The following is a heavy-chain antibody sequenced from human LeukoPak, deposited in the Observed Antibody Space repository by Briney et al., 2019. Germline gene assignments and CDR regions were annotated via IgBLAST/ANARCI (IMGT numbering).Heavy chain of an antibody. J-gene: IGHJ4*02. V-gene: IGHV4-31*03. Sequence: SETLSLTCTVSGGSISSGGYYWSWIRQHPGMGLEWIGYIYYSGSTYYNPSLKSRVTISVDTSKNQFSLKLSSVTAADTAVYYCARGGRGGYNKSLGFDYWGQGTLVTVSS. CDR2: IYYSGST. D-gene: IGHD5-24*01. CDR3: ARGGRGGYNKSLGFDY. CDR1: GGSISSGGYY.